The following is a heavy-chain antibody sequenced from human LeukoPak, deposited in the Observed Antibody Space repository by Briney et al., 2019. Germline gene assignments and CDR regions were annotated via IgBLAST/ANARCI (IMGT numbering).Heavy chain of an antibody. CDR1: GLTVSRNY. V-gene: IGHV3-53*01. CDR2: IYSGGST. Sequence: GGSLRLSCAASGLTVSRNYMSWVRQAPGEGLESDSVIYSGGSTYYADSVRGRFTISRDNSKNTLYLQMNSLRVEDTAVYYCARVGGHWGQGTLVTVSS. D-gene: IGHD3-10*01. J-gene: IGHJ4*02. CDR3: ARVGGH.